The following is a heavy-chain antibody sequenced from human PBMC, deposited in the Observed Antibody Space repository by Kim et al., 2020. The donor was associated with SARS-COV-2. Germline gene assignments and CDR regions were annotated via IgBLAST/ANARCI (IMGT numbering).Heavy chain of an antibody. J-gene: IGHJ4*02. V-gene: IGHV1-69*01. CDR3: AREVCSSTSCRTDYFDY. Sequence: FQGRVTMTADESTSTAYMELSSLRSEDTAVYYCAREVCSSTSCRTDYFDYWGQGTLVTVSS. D-gene: IGHD2-2*01.